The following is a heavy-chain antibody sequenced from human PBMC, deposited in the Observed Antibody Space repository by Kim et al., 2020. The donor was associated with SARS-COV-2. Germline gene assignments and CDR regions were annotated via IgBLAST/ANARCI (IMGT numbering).Heavy chain of an antibody. Sequence: SGPTLVNPTLTLTLTCTFSGFSLSTSGVGVGWIRQPPGKALEWLALIYWDDDKRYSPSLKSRLTITKDTSKNQVVLTMTNMDPVDTATYYCARSRRYSGYDRPASFDYWGQGTLVTVSS. CDR3: ARSRRYSGYDRPASFDY. V-gene: IGHV2-5*02. J-gene: IGHJ4*02. CDR2: IYWDDDK. D-gene: IGHD5-12*01. CDR1: GFSLSTSGVG.